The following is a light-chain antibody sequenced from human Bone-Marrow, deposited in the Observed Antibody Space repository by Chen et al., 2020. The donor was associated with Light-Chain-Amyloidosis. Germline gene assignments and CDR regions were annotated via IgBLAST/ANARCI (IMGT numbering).Light chain of an antibody. Sequence: SYVLTQPSSVSVAPGQTATIACGGNNIGSTSVHWYQQTPGQAPLLVVYDASDRPSGTPERLSGCKSGNTATLTISRVEAGDEADYYGQVWDRSSDRPVFGGGTKLTVL. CDR3: QVWDRSSDRPV. V-gene: IGLV3-21*02. CDR2: DAS. CDR1: NIGSTS. J-gene: IGLJ3*02.